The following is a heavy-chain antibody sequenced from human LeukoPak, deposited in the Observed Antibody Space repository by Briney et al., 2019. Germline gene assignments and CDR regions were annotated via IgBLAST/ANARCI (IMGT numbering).Heavy chain of an antibody. V-gene: IGHV1-18*01. Sequence: ASVKVSCKASGYTFTSYGISWVRQAPEQGLEWMGWISAYNGNTNYAQKLQGRVTMTTDTSTSTVYMELRSLRSDDTAVYYCARASYDSSGYSVWGQGTTVTVSS. J-gene: IGHJ6*02. CDR3: ARASYDSSGYSV. D-gene: IGHD3-22*01. CDR2: ISAYNGNT. CDR1: GYTFTSYG.